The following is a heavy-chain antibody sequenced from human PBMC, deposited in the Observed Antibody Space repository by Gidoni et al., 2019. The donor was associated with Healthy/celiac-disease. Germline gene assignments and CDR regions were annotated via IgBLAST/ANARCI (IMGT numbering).Heavy chain of an antibody. Sequence: EVQLVESGGGVVRPGGSLRLSCAASGFPFADYGMSWVRQAPGKGLEWVSGINWNGGSTGYADSVKGRFTISRDNAKNSLYLQMNSLRAEDTALYHCARSRGDIVATIGAFDIWGQGTMVTVSS. V-gene: IGHV3-20*01. J-gene: IGHJ3*02. CDR1: GFPFADYG. CDR2: INWNGGST. D-gene: IGHD5-12*01. CDR3: ARSRGDIVATIGAFDI.